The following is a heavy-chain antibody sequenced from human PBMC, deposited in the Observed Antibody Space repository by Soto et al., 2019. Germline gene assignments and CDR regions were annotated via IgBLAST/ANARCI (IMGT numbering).Heavy chain of an antibody. CDR3: ARGTAAAGYYMDV. J-gene: IGHJ6*03. CDR1: GGSISSYY. CDR2: IYYSGST. Sequence: SETLSLTCTVSGGSISSYYWSWIRQPPGKGLEWIGYIYYSGSTNYNPSLKSRVTISVDTSKNQFSLKLSSVTAADTAVYYCARGTAAAGYYMDVRGKGTTVTVSS. D-gene: IGHD6-13*01. V-gene: IGHV4-59*08.